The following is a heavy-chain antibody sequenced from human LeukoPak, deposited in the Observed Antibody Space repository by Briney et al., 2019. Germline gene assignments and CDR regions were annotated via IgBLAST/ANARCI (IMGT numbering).Heavy chain of an antibody. CDR1: GYTFTSYA. D-gene: IGHD3-3*01. V-gene: IGHV1-3*01. J-gene: IGHJ4*02. Sequence: ASVKVSCKASGYTFTSYAMHWVRQAPGQRLEWMGWINAGNGNTKYSQKFQGRVTITRDTSASTAYMELSSLRSEDTAVYYCARDVEEDWLFSRGYFDYWGQGTLVTVSS. CDR2: INAGNGNT. CDR3: ARDVEEDWLFSRGYFDY.